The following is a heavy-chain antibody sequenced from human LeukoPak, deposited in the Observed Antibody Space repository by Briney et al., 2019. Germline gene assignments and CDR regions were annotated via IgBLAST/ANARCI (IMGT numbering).Heavy chain of an antibody. V-gene: IGHV4-4*07. D-gene: IGHD3-10*01. Sequence: KTSETLSLTCTVSGGSISSYYWSWIRQPAGKGLEWIGRIYTSGSTNYNPSLKSRVTMSVDTSKNQFSMKLSSVTAADTAVYYCASSTGSGSYYPLFDYWGQGTLVTVSS. CDR3: ASSTGSGSYYPLFDY. CDR2: IYTSGST. J-gene: IGHJ4*02. CDR1: GGSISSYY.